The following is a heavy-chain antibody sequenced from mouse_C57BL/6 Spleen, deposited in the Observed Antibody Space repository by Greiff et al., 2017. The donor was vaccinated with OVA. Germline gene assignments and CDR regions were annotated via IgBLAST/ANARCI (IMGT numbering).Heavy chain of an antibody. D-gene: IGHD2-1*01. V-gene: IGHV5-4*01. CDR1: GFTFSSYA. CDR2: ISAGGSYT. CDR3: ASEGICYGNYESWMAY. J-gene: IGHJ3*01. Sequence: EVQVVEPGGGLVKPGGSLKLSCAASGFTFSSYAMSWVRQTPEKRLEWVATISAGGSYTYYHDNVKGRFTFSRDNAKNNLYLQMSHLKSEDTAMYYCASEGICYGNYESWMAYWGQGTLVTVSA.